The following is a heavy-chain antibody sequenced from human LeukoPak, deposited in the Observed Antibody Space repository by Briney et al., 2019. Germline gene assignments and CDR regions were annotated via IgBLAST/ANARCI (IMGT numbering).Heavy chain of an antibody. Sequence: ASVKVSCKASGYTFTSYGISWVRQAPGQGLEWMGWISAYNGNTNYAQKLQGRVTMTTDTSTSTAYMELRSLRSDDTAVYYCARDIVVVPAAILQDAFDIWGQGTMVTVSS. CDR2: ISAYNGNT. CDR1: GYTFTSYG. J-gene: IGHJ3*02. CDR3: ARDIVVVPAAILQDAFDI. D-gene: IGHD2-2*01. V-gene: IGHV1-18*01.